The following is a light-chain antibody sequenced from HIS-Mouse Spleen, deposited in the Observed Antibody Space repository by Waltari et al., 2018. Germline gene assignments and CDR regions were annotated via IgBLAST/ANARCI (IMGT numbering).Light chain of an antibody. CDR1: VLAKKY. CDR2: KDS. CDR3: YSAADNNRGV. J-gene: IGLJ3*02. V-gene: IGLV3-27*01. Sequence: SYELTQPSSVSVSPGQTARITCSGDVLAKKYARWFQQKPGPAPVLVIYKDSERPSGIPERFSGSSSGTTVTLTISGAQVEDEADYYCYSAADNNRGVFGGGTKLTVL.